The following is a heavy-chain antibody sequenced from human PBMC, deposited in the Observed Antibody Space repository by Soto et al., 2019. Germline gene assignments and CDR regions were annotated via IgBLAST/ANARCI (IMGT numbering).Heavy chain of an antibody. Sequence: PSETLSLTCTVAGGSISSYYWSWIRQPPGKGLKWIGDIYYSGSTNYNPSLNSRVTISVDTSKSQFSLKLSSVTAADTAVYYFARVVVGQQLAVDYWGQGTLVTVS. D-gene: IGHD6-13*01. V-gene: IGHV4-59*01. CDR3: ARVVVGQQLAVDY. CDR1: GGSISSYY. J-gene: IGHJ4*02. CDR2: IYYSGST.